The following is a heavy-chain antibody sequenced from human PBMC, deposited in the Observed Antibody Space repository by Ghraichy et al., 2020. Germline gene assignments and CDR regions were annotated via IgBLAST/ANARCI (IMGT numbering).Heavy chain of an antibody. CDR3: ARDSGFWSPKDYFDL. V-gene: IGHV4-59*01. CDR2: IYHSGST. CDR1: GGSISNYY. Sequence: SETLSLTCTVSGGSISNYYWGWTRQPPGKGLECIGNIYHSGSTNYNPSLRSRVTISVDTSKNQFSLKLRSVTAADTAVYYCARDSGFWSPKDYFDLWDQGVLVTV. J-gene: IGHJ4*02. D-gene: IGHD3-3*01.